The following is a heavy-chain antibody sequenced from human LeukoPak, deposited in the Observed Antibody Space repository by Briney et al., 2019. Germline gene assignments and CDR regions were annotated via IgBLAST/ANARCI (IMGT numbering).Heavy chain of an antibody. CDR1: GFTFSNYS. J-gene: IGHJ6*03. Sequence: GGSLRLSCVGSGFTFSNYSFNWVRQAPGKGLEWVSSISKGSGYIYQTDSVKGRFTISRDNAKNSLYLQMNSLRVEDTAIYYCARDPYNGAYSEGYYYYYMDVWGKGTTVTVSS. V-gene: IGHV3-21*01. CDR3: ARDPYNGAYSEGYYYYYMDV. CDR2: ISKGSGYI. D-gene: IGHD1-1*01.